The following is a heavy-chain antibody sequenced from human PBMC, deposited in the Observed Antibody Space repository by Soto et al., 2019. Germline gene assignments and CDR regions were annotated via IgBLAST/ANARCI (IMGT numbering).Heavy chain of an antibody. Sequence: ASVKVSCKASGYTFTSYGISWVRQAPGQGLEWMGCISAYNGNTNYAQKLQGRVTMTTDTSTSTAYMELSSLRSEDTAVYYCARDKGYGGTYAFDIWGQGTMVTVSS. CDR1: GYTFTSYG. J-gene: IGHJ3*02. V-gene: IGHV1-18*04. CDR2: ISAYNGNT. D-gene: IGHD1-26*01. CDR3: ARDKGYGGTYAFDI.